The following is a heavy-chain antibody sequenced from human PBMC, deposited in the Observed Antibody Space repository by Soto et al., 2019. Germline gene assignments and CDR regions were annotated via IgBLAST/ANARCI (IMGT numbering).Heavy chain of an antibody. V-gene: IGHV3-23*01. Sequence: GSLRLSCAASGFTFSSYAMSWVRQAPGKGLEWVSAISGSGGSTYYADSVKGRFTISVDTSKNQFSLKLSSVTAADTAVYYCARLEYSSGWYRFDYWGQGTLVTVSS. J-gene: IGHJ4*02. CDR2: ISGSGGST. D-gene: IGHD6-19*01. CDR1: GFTFSSYA. CDR3: ARLEYSSGWYRFDY.